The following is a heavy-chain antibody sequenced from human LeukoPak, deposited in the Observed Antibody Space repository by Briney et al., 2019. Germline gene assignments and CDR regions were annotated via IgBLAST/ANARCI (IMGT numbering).Heavy chain of an antibody. Sequence: GGSLRLSCAASGFTFSSYGMHWVRQAPGKGLEWVAVISYDGSNKYYADSVKGRFTISRDNSKNTLYLQMNSLRAEDTAVYYCAKGSRQFSRDKAGPIDYWGQGTLVTVSS. D-gene: IGHD6-19*01. V-gene: IGHV3-30*18. CDR1: GFTFSSYG. CDR3: AKGSRQFSRDKAGPIDY. CDR2: ISYDGSNK. J-gene: IGHJ4*02.